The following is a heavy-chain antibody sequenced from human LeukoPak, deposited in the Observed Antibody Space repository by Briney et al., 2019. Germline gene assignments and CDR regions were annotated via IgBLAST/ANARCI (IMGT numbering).Heavy chain of an antibody. V-gene: IGHV3-23*01. J-gene: IGHJ4*02. D-gene: IGHD2-15*01. CDR2: ISGSGGST. CDR3: TIAGRGISDYYSDY. CDR1: GFTFSNYA. Sequence: GGSLRLSCAASGFTFSNYAMSWVRQAPGKGLEWVSGISGSGGSTYYADSVKGRFTISRDNSKNTLFLQVNSLRAEDTAVYYCTIAGRGISDYYSDYWGQGTLGTVSS.